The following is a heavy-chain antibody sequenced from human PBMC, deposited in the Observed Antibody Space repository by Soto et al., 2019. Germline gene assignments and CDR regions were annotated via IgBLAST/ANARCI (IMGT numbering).Heavy chain of an antibody. CDR3: ARAIGDYYDSSGYYHP. CDR2: IIPIFGTA. D-gene: IGHD3-22*01. J-gene: IGHJ5*02. Sequence: QVQLVQSGAEVKKPGYSVKVSCKASGGTFSSYAISWERQAPGQGLEWMGGIIPIFGTANYAQKFQGRVTINADESTSTAYIELSSLRSEDTAVYYCARAIGDYYDSSGYYHPWGQGTLVTVSS. V-gene: IGHV1-69*01. CDR1: GGTFSSYA.